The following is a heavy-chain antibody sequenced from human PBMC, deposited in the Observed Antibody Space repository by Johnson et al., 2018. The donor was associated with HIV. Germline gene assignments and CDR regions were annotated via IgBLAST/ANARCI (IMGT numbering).Heavy chain of an antibody. CDR1: GFTFSNAW. Sequence: MQLVESGGGLVKPGGSLRLSCAASGFTFSNAWMSWVRQAPGKGLEWVSAISSSGGSTYYAASVKGRFTISRDNSKNTLYLQMNSLRAEDTAVYYCARDVKVCAFDIWGQGTMVTVSS. CDR3: ARDVKVCAFDI. J-gene: IGHJ3*02. CDR2: ISSSGGST. D-gene: IGHD3-16*01. V-gene: IGHV3-23*04.